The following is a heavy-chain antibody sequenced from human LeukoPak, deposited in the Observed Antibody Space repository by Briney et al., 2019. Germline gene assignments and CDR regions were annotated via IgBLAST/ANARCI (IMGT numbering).Heavy chain of an antibody. CDR3: AREIAAVAPLDY. CDR2: IWYDGSNK. J-gene: IGHJ4*02. CDR1: GFTFNNYG. Sequence: PGGSLRLSCAASGFTFNNYGMHWVRQAPGKGLEWVAVIWYDGSNKYYADSVKGRFTISRDNSKNTLYLQMNSLRAEDTAVYYCAREIAAVAPLDYWGQGTLVTVSS. D-gene: IGHD6-13*01. V-gene: IGHV3-33*08.